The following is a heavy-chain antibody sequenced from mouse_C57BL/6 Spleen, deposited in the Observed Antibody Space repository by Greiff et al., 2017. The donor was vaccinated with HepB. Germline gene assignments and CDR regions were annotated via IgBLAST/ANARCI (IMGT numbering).Heavy chain of an antibody. D-gene: IGHD6-1*01. Sequence: QVHVKQPGAELVKPGASVKLSCKASGYTFTSYWMQWVKQRPGQGLEWIGEIDPSDSYTNYNQKFKGKATLTVDTSSSTAYMQLSSLTSEDSAVYYCARILLALDYWGQGTTLTVSS. CDR3: ARILLALDY. CDR1: GYTFTSYW. CDR2: IDPSDSYT. V-gene: IGHV1-50*01. J-gene: IGHJ2*01.